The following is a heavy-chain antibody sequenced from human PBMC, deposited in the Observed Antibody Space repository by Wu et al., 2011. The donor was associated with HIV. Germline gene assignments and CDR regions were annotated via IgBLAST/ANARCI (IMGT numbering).Heavy chain of an antibody. CDR1: GGTFSSYA. D-gene: IGHD6-13*01. V-gene: IGHV1-69*05. Sequence: QVQLVQSGAEVKKPGSSVKVSCEASGGTFSSYAISWVRQAPGQGLEWMGGIIPIFGTANYAQKFQGRVTITTDESTSTAYMELSSLRSEDTAVYYCARAAKQQLVRYYYYGMDVWGQGTTGHRLL. CDR3: ARAAKQQLVRYYYYGMDV. J-gene: IGHJ6*02. CDR2: IIPIFGTA.